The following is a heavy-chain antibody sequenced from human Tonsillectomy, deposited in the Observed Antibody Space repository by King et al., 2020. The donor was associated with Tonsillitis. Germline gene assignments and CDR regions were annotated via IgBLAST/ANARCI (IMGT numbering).Heavy chain of an antibody. V-gene: IGHV5-10-1*03. J-gene: IGHJ6*02. Sequence: VQLVESGAEMKKPGESLRISCKGSGYTFTSYWISWVRQMPGKGLEWMGKIDPSDSYTNYSPSFQGHVTISTDKSISTAYLQWTSLKASDTSVYYCARHLILASYGVDVWGQGTTVTVSS. CDR3: ARHLILASYGVDV. CDR2: IDPSDSYT. D-gene: IGHD2-21*01. CDR1: GYTFTSYW.